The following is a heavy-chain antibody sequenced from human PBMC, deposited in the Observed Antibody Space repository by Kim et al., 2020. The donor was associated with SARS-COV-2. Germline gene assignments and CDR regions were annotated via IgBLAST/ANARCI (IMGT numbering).Heavy chain of an antibody. CDR2: GGTT. V-gene: IGHV3-23*01. Sequence: GGTTYTAATMNGRFTIARDNSNHTLYLQMNRLRAEDTAVYYCAKGRPFDIWGQATMVTVSS. J-gene: IGHJ3*02. CDR3: AKGRPFDI.